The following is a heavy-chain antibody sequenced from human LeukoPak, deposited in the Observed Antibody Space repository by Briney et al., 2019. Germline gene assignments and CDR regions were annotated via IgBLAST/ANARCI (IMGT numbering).Heavy chain of an antibody. Sequence: SETLSLTCAVYGGSFSGYYWSWIRQPPGKGLEWIGEINHSGSTNYNPSLKSRVTISVDTSKNQFSLKLSSVTAADTAVYYCARRPFGNGRRFTIFGAVTIYDAFDIWGQGTMVTVPS. D-gene: IGHD3-3*01. CDR3: ARRPFGNGRRFTIFGAVTIYDAFDI. J-gene: IGHJ3*02. CDR1: GGSFSGYY. V-gene: IGHV4-34*01. CDR2: INHSGST.